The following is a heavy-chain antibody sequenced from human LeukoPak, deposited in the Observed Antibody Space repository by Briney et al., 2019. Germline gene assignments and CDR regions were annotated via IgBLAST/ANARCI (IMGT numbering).Heavy chain of an antibody. CDR3: ASTGYSSPYYYYYMDV. V-gene: IGHV4-4*07. J-gene: IGHJ6*03. CDR2: IYTSGST. CDR1: GGSISSYY. Sequence: SETLSLTCTVSGGSISSYYWSWIRQPAGKGLEWIGRIYTSGSTNYNPSLKSRVTMSVDTSKNQFSLKLSSVTAADTAVYYCASTGYSSPYYYYYMDVWGKGTTVTVSS. D-gene: IGHD6-13*01.